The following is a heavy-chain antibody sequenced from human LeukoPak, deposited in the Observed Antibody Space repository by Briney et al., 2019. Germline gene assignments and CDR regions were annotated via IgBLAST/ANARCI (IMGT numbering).Heavy chain of an antibody. CDR2: INPHDDNT. V-gene: IGHV1-18*01. J-gene: IGHJ6*03. CDR3: ARVWDLGAVYMDV. Sequence: ASVKVSCKASGYTFTSYGISWVRQAPRQGLEWMGWINPHDDNTNYAQNLQGRVTTTTDTSTSTAYMELRSLRSDDTAVYYCARVWDLGAVYMDVWGKGTTVTVSS. CDR1: GYTFTSYG. D-gene: IGHD1-26*01.